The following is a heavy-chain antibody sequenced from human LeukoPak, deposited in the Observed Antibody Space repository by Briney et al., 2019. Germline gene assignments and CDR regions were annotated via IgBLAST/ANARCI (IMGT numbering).Heavy chain of an antibody. J-gene: IGHJ6*03. V-gene: IGHV4-4*09. Sequence: SETLSLTCTVSGGSISRYYWTWIRQPPGKGLEWIGYISTTGSTGYNPSLESRVTISVDTAKNQFSLRLTSVTAADTAVYYCATNQMWDGDNHFDYYYKDVWGKGTTVTVSS. CDR3: ATNQMWDGDNHFDYYYKDV. CDR2: ISTTGST. D-gene: IGHD1-14*01. CDR1: GGSISRYY.